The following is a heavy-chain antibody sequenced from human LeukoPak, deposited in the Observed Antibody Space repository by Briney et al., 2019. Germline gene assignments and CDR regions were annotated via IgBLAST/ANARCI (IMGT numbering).Heavy chain of an antibody. Sequence: SQTLSLTCTVSGGSISSGSYYWSWIRQPPGKGLEWIGRIYTSGSTNYNPSLKSRVTISVDTSKNQFSLKLSSVTAADTAVYYCARYNPYYDFWSGLYYYYMDVWGKGTTVTVSS. J-gene: IGHJ6*03. V-gene: IGHV4-61*02. CDR2: IYTSGST. CDR1: GGSISSGSYY. CDR3: ARYNPYYDFWSGLYYYYMDV. D-gene: IGHD3-3*01.